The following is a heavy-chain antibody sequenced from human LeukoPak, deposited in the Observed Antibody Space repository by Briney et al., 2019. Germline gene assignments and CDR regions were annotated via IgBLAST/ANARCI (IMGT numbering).Heavy chain of an antibody. V-gene: IGHV1-2*02. J-gene: IGHJ4*02. CDR3: ARVREWEEISGAIPDYFDY. Sequence: ASVKVSCKASGYTFTGHYMNWVRQAPEQGLEWMGWIKPKSGATTYAQKFQGRVTMTRDTFINTAYLELSSLTSDDTATYYCARVREWEEISGAIPDYFDYWGQGTLVTVSS. CDR2: IKPKSGAT. D-gene: IGHD3-3*01. CDR1: GYTFTGHY.